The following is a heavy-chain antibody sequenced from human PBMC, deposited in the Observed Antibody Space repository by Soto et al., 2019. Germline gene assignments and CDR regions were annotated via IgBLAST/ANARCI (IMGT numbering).Heavy chain of an antibody. D-gene: IGHD3-16*02. CDR2: ASNSDTTT. CDR3: AREATDLGLIFRYFDS. J-gene: IGHJ4*02. Sequence: PGGSLRLSCAASGFTFSDHYMSWIRQAPGKGLEWVSYASNSDTTTFYADSVKGRFTISRDNAKNSLYLQMNSLRAEDTAVYYCAREATDLGLIFRYFDSWGPGTLVTVSS. V-gene: IGHV3-11*01. CDR1: GFTFSDHY.